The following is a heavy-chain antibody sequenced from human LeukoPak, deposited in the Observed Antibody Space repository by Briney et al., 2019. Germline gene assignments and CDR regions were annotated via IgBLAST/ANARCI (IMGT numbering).Heavy chain of an antibody. CDR1: GGRYY. CDR2: ISTIGST. J-gene: IGHJ4*02. CDR3: ASSSGYRYFDY. D-gene: IGHD3-22*01. Sequence: SETLSLTCTVSGGRYYWSWIRQPAGTGLEWIGRISTIGSTNYNPSLKSRVTMSVDTSKNQFSLKLSSVTAADSAVYYCASSSGYRYFDYWGQGTLVTVFS. V-gene: IGHV4-4*07.